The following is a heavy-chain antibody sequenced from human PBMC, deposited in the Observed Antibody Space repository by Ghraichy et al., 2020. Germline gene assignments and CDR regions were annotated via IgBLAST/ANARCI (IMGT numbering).Heavy chain of an antibody. Sequence: GGSLRLSCAASGFTFSSYGMHWVRQAPGKGLEWVAFIRYDGSNKYYADSVKGRFTISRDNSKNTLYLQMNSLRAEDTAVYYCANDQPTVTYYYYGMDVWGQGTTVTVSS. CDR2: IRYDGSNK. CDR3: ANDQPTVTYYYYGMDV. D-gene: IGHD4-17*01. J-gene: IGHJ6*02. CDR1: GFTFSSYG. V-gene: IGHV3-30*02.